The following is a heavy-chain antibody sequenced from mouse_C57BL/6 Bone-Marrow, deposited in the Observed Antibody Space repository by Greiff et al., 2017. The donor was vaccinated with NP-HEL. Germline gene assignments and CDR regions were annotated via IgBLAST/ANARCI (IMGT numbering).Heavy chain of an antibody. D-gene: IGHD6-1*01. CDR2: IYPRSGNT. V-gene: IGHV1-81*01. CDR3: ARRHLPGYFDV. J-gene: IGHJ1*03. CDR1: GYTFTSYG. Sequence: QVQLQQSGAELARPGASVKLSCKASGYTFTSYGISWVKQRTGQGLEWIGEIYPRSGNTYYNEKFKGKATLTADKSSSTAYMELRSLTSEDSAVYFCARRHLPGYFDVWGTGTTVTVSS.